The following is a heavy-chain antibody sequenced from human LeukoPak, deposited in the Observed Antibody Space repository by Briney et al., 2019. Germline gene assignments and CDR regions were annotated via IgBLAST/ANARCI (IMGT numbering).Heavy chain of an antibody. CDR3: AEERAGYTNPYYFDY. J-gene: IGHJ4*02. D-gene: IGHD3-16*02. CDR1: GFTFSSYA. CDR2: ISGSGGST. V-gene: IGHV3-23*01. Sequence: PGGSLRLSCAASGFTFSSYAMSWVRQAPGKGLEWVSAISGSGGSTYYADSVKGRFTISRDNSKNTLYLQMNSLRAEDTAVYYCAEERAGYTNPYYFDYWGQGTLVTVSS.